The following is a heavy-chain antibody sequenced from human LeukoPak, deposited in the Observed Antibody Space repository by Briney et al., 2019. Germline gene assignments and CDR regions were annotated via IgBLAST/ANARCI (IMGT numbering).Heavy chain of an antibody. CDR1: GFTFSGSA. V-gene: IGHV3-73*01. CDR2: IRSKANSYAT. D-gene: IGHD2-21*01. J-gene: IGHJ4*02. Sequence: GGSLRLSCAASGFTFSGSAMHWVRQASGKGLEWVGRIRSKANSYATAYAASVKGRFTISRDDSKNTAYLQMNSLRAEDTAVYYCAKGAKHFDYWGQGTLVTVSS. CDR3: AKGAKHFDY.